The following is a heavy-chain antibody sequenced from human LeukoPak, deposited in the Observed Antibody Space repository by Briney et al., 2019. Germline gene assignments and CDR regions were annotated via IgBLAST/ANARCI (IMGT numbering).Heavy chain of an antibody. CDR1: GGSFSGYY. CDR2: INHSGST. CDR3: ARAMVRGVSLGGWFDP. J-gene: IGHJ5*02. Sequence: SETLSLTCAVYGGSFSGYYWSWIRQSPGKGLEWIGEINHSGSTNYNPSLKSRVTISVDTSKNQFSLKLSSVTAADTAVYYCARAMVRGVSLGGWFDPWGQGTLVTVSS. D-gene: IGHD3-10*01. V-gene: IGHV4-34*01.